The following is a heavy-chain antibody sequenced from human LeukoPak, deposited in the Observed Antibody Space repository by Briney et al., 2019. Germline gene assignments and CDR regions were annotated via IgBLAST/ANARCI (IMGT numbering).Heavy chain of an antibody. CDR1: GLTFSSCA. V-gene: IGHV3-23*01. J-gene: IGHJ6*04. Sequence: PGRSLRLSCAASGLTFSSCAMSWVRHPPRRGLEWVSAIRGSGDSTYYADSVKGRVTISRDNSKNPVYLQMNSLRAEDTAVYYCAKGLWNDHRKGLYYYYGMDVWGKGTTVTVSS. CDR3: AKGLWNDHRKGLYYYYGMDV. D-gene: IGHD1-1*01. CDR2: IRGSGDST.